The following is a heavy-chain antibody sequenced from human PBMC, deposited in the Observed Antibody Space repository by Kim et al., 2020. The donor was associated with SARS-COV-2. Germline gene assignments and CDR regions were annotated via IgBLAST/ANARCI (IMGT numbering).Heavy chain of an antibody. D-gene: IGHD4-4*01. CDR1: GFTFSSYS. CDR3: ARAKDGYSRRGYFDY. Sequence: GGSLRLSCAASGFTFSSYSMNWVRQAPGKGLEWVSSISSSSSYIYYADSVKGRFTISRDNAKNSLYLQMNSLRAEDTAVYYCARAKDGYSRRGYFDYWGQGTLVTVSS. V-gene: IGHV3-21*01. J-gene: IGHJ4*02. CDR2: ISSSSSYI.